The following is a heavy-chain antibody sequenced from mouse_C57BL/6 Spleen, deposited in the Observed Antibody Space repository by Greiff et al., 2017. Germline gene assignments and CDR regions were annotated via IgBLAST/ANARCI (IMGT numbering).Heavy chain of an antibody. Sequence: EVMLVESGGGLVKPGGSLKLSCAASGFTFSSYAMSWVRQTPEKRLEWVATISDGGSYTYYPDNVKGRFTISRDNAKNNLYLQMSHLKSEDTAMYYCARDGDYYGSYYFDYWGQGTTLTVSS. J-gene: IGHJ2*01. CDR2: ISDGGSYT. V-gene: IGHV5-4*01. CDR3: ARDGDYYGSYYFDY. CDR1: GFTFSSYA. D-gene: IGHD1-1*01.